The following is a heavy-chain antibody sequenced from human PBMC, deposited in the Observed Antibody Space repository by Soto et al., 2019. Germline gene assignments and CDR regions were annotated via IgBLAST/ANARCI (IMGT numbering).Heavy chain of an antibody. CDR3: ANGPDYRYYFDY. CDR2: IYYSGST. Sequence: QLQLQESGPGLVKPSETLSLTCTVSGGSISSSSYYWGWIRQPPGKGLEWIGSIYYSGSTYYNPSLKSRVTISVDTSKNQFSLKLSSVTAADTAVYYCANGPDYRYYFDYWGQGTLVTVSS. CDR1: GGSISSSSYY. V-gene: IGHV4-39*01. J-gene: IGHJ4*02. D-gene: IGHD4-4*01.